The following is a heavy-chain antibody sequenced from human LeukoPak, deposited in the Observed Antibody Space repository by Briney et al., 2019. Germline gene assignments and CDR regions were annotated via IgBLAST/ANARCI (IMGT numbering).Heavy chain of an antibody. CDR2: IKQDGSEK. D-gene: IGHD2-15*01. V-gene: IGHV3-7*01. CDR1: GFTFSSYW. J-gene: IGHJ1*01. CDR3: ARGYCSGGSCYREYFQH. Sequence: PGGSLRLSCAASGFTFSSYWMSWVRQAPGKGLEWVANIKQDGSEKYYVDSVKGRFTIYRDNAKNSLYLQMNSLRAEDTAVYYCARGYCSGGSCYREYFQHWGQGTLVTVSS.